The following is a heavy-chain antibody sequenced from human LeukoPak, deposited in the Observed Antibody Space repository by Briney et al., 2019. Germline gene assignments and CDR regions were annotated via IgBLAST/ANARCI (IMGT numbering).Heavy chain of an antibody. D-gene: IGHD6-19*01. CDR1: GGSIGSYY. Sequence: SETLSLTCTVSGGSIGSYYWNWIRQAPGKGLEWIGYIHYSGSTNHNSSLKSRVTISVDTSKNQYSLRLSSVTAADTAVYYCARDGVAGGFDYWGQGAPVTVSS. CDR3: ARDGVAGGFDY. J-gene: IGHJ4*02. CDR2: IHYSGST. V-gene: IGHV4-59*01.